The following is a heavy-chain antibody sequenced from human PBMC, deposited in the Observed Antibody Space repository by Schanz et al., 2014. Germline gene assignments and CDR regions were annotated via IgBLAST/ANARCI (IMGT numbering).Heavy chain of an antibody. CDR3: ARAQGVIRLYYGVDV. CDR1: GFNFSSYG. J-gene: IGHJ6*02. CDR2: IGYDGSEK. V-gene: IGHV3-30*03. D-gene: IGHD3-10*01. Sequence: QVQLVESGGGVVQPGRSLRLSCAASGFNFSSYGMHWVRQAPGKGLEWVANIGYDGSEKYYVDSVRGRFTISRDNSMNTVYLQMNSLRSDDAAVYYCARAQGVIRLYYGVDVWGQGTTVTVSS.